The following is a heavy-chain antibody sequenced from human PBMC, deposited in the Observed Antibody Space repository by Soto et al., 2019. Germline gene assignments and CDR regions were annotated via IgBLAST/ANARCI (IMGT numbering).Heavy chain of an antibody. CDR3: TAMAGIDY. V-gene: IGHV3-73*02. J-gene: IGHJ4*02. D-gene: IGHD6-19*01. CDR1: GFTFSGSG. CDR2: IRTKTNNYAT. Sequence: EVQLVESGGGLVQPGGSLKLSCAASGFTFSGSGIHWVRQASGKGLEWVGRIRTKTNNYATAYAASVKGRFTISRDDSKNMAYLQMNSLKTEDTAVYYCTAMAGIDYWGQGTLVTVSP.